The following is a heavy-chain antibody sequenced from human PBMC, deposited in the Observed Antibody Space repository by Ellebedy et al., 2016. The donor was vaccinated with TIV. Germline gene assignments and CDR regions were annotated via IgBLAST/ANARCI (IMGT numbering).Heavy chain of an antibody. Sequence: MPSETLSLTCAVYGASFSGYYWSWIRQPPGKGLEWIGEINHSGSTNCNPSLKSRVTLSVDTSKNQFSLKMRSVTAADTAVYYCARQKRSDRVTLMSFDTWGRGTLVTVSS. J-gene: IGHJ4*02. CDR1: GASFSGYY. CDR3: ARQKRSDRVTLMSFDT. CDR2: INHSGST. D-gene: IGHD3-16*01. V-gene: IGHV4-34*01.